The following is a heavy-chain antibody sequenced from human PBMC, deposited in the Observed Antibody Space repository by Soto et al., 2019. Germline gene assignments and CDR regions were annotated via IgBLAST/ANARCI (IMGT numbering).Heavy chain of an antibody. J-gene: IGHJ4*02. V-gene: IGHV3-74*01. D-gene: IGHD2-15*01. CDR3: AKDEGYCSGGSCYTLVDY. CDR2: INSDGSST. CDR1: GFTFSSYW. Sequence: GGSLRLSCAASGFTFSSYWMHWVRQAPGKGLVWVSRINSDGSSTSYADSVKGRFTISRDNSKNTLYLQMNSLRAEDTAVYYCAKDEGYCSGGSCYTLVDYWGQGTLVTVSS.